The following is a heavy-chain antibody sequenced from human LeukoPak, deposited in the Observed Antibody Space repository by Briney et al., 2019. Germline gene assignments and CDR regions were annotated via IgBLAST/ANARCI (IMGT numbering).Heavy chain of an antibody. CDR3: ARDDHDSWNGSPYYYGMDV. Sequence: GGSLRLSCTASGFTFSYYWMSWVRQAPGKGLEWVANIKQDGSEKYYVDPVKGRFTISRDNSKNSLYLQMNSLRAEDTAVYYCARDDHDSWNGSPYYYGMDVWGQGTTVTVSS. CDR2: IKQDGSEK. D-gene: IGHD3-3*01. J-gene: IGHJ6*02. V-gene: IGHV3-7*03. CDR1: GFTFSYYW.